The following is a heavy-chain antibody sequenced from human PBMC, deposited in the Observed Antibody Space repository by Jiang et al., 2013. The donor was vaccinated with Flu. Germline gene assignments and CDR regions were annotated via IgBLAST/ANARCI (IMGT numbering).Heavy chain of an antibody. CDR1: GDSVSSNSAA. Sequence: QTLSLTCAISGDSVSSNSAAWNWIRQSPSRGLEWLGRTYYRSKWYNDYAVSVKSRITINPDTSKNQFSLQLNSVTPEDTAVYYCARVGAIVVVPAARDNWFGPLGPGTLVTVSS. V-gene: IGHV6-1*01. CDR2: TYYRSKWYN. CDR3: ARVGAIVVVPAARDNWFGP. D-gene: IGHD2-2*01. J-gene: IGHJ5*02.